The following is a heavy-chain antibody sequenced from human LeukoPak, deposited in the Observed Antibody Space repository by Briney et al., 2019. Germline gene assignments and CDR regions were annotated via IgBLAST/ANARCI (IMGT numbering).Heavy chain of an antibody. D-gene: IGHD1-7*01. J-gene: IGHJ5*02. CDR3: ARDPPAVRTNTYA. CDR1: GFTISNNY. CDR2: IYSGGDT. V-gene: IGHV3-66*01. Sequence: PGWSLRLSCAASGFTISNNYMNWVRQAPGKGLEWVSLIYSGGDTHYADSVKGRFTISRDHSKNTLYLQMNSLRVEDTAVYYCARDPPAVRTNTYAWGQGTLVTVSS.